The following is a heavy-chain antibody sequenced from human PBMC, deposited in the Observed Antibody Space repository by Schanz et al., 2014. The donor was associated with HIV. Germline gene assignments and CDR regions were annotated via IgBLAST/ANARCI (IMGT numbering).Heavy chain of an antibody. CDR1: GFTLTSYY. CDR3: ARDLGGDFWSAQGGFDP. J-gene: IGHJ5*02. D-gene: IGHD3-3*01. V-gene: IGHV1-46*01. Sequence: QVQLVQSGPEVKKPGASVRVSCKASGFTLTSYYIHWVRQAPGQGLEWRGIINPSGGRTNYAKKFQGRLTVTRDTSTSTVYMEMNSLRPDDTAVYYCARDLGGDFWSAQGGFDPWGQGTLVTVSS. CDR2: INPSGGRT.